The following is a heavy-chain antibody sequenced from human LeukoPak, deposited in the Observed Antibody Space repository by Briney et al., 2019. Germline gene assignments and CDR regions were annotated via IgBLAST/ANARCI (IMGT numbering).Heavy chain of an antibody. CDR3: ARDLDDFQVMDV. CDR1: GGSISSGSYY. J-gene: IGHJ6*03. CDR2: IYTSGST. D-gene: IGHD3-3*01. Sequence: SQTLSLTCTVSGGSISSGSYYWSWIRQPAGKGLEWIGRIYTSGSTNYNPSLKSRVTISVDTSKNQFSLKLSSVTAADTAVYYCARDLDDFQVMDVWGKGTTVTVSS. V-gene: IGHV4-61*02.